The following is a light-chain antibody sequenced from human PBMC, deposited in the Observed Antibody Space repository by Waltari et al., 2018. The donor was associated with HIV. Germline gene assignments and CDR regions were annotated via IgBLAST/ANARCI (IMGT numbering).Light chain of an antibody. CDR2: SAS. Sequence: DIRLTQSPSSLSASLGDSVTITCRASLAIGTSLDLYQKKRHGAPRLLVYSASRLDSGVAVRFVGSGGGTNFSLTVTGLQPADFATYYCHQYYSVPQTFGQGTKVDVK. J-gene: IGKJ1*01. CDR1: LAIGTS. V-gene: IGKV1-NL1*01. CDR3: HQYYSVPQT.